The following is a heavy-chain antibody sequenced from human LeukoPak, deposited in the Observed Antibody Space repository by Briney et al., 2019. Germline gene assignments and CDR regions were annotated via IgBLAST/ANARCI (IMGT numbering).Heavy chain of an antibody. V-gene: IGHV3-7*01. CDR3: ARDKVVGATYFDY. CDR1: GFTFSSYW. Sequence: GGSLRLSCAAAGFTFSSYWMSWVRQAPGKGLEWVANIKQDGSEKYYVDSVKGRFTISRDNAKNSLYLQMNSLRAEDTAVYYCARDKVVGATYFDYWGQGTMVTVSS. D-gene: IGHD1-26*01. CDR2: IKQDGSEK. J-gene: IGHJ4*02.